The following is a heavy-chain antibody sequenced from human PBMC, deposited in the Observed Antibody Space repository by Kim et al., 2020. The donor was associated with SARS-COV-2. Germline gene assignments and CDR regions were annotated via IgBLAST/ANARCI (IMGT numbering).Heavy chain of an antibody. CDR2: ISGSSNTL. V-gene: IGHV3-48*02. D-gene: IGHD2-15*01. CDR1: GFTFSNYS. Sequence: GGSLRLSCAASGFTFSNYSMNCVRQAPGKGLQWVSYISGSSNTLYYTDSVKGQFTISKDNAKNSLYLQMNILRDEVTAVYCCTRDCGGGSCYYLSGKMDVWGRGTTVTVSS. J-gene: IGHJ6*02. CDR3: TRDCGGGSCYYLSGKMDV.